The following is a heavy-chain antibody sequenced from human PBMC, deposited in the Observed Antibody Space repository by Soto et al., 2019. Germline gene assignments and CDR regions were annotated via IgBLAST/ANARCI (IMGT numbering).Heavy chain of an antibody. Sequence: SQTLSLTCAISGDSVSSNSAAWNWIRQSPSRGLEWLGRTYYRSKWYNDYAVSVKSRITINPDTSKNQFSLQLNSVTPEDTAVYYCAVASDQYYYYYYGMDVWGQGTTVTVS. CDR3: AVASDQYYYYYYGMDV. CDR1: GDSVSSNSAA. V-gene: IGHV6-1*01. CDR2: TYYRSKWYN. J-gene: IGHJ6*02.